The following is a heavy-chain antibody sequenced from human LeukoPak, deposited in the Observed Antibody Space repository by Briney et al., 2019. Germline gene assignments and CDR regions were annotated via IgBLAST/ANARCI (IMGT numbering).Heavy chain of an antibody. V-gene: IGHV4-30-4*07. CDR3: ARDRGGDGYNYYAFDI. CDR2: IYYSGST. CDR1: GGSISSGGYS. J-gene: IGHJ3*02. Sequence: SQTLSLTCAVSGGSISSGGYSWSWIRQPPGKGLEWIGYIYYSGSTNYNPSLKSRVTISVDTSKNQFSLKLSSVTAADTAVYYCARDRGGDGYNYYAFDIWGQGTMVTVSS. D-gene: IGHD5-24*01.